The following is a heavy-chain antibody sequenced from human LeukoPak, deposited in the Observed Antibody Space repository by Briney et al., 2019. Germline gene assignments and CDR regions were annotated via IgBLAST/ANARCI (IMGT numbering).Heavy chain of an antibody. V-gene: IGHV3-21*01. CDR3: ARVKGYCSNTSCYRAPFDY. CDR2: ISSSSSYI. J-gene: IGHJ4*02. Sequence: GGSLRLSCAASGFTFSSYSMNWVRQAPGKGLEWVSSISSSSSYIYYADSVKGRFTISRDNAKNSLYLQMNSLRAEDTAVYYCARVKGYCSNTSCYRAPFDYWGQGTLVTVSS. D-gene: IGHD2-2*02. CDR1: GFTFSSYS.